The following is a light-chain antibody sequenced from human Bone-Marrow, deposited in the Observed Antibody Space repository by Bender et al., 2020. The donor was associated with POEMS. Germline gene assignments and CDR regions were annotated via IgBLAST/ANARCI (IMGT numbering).Light chain of an antibody. V-gene: IGLV2-14*03. J-gene: IGLJ3*02. CDR2: HVS. CDR3: TTYTSSSWV. CDR1: SSDVGGHIY. Sequence: QSALTQSASVSESPGQSITISCTGTSSDVGGHIYVSWYQQHPGKVPKLILYHVSNRPSGVSNRFSGSKSGNTASLTISGLQAEDEADYYCTTYTSSSWVFGGGTKVTVL.